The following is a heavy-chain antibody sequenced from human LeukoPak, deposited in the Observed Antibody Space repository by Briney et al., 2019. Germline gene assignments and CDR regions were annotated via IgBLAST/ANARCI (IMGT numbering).Heavy chain of an antibody. Sequence: SETLSLTCTVSGGSISSYYWSWIRQPPGKGLEWIGYIYYSGSTNYNPSLKSRVTISVDTSRNQFSLKLSSVTAADTAVYYCARTVGDYDSSGYYLVDYWGQGTLVTVSS. CDR2: IYYSGST. CDR3: ARTVGDYDSSGYYLVDY. CDR1: GGSISSYY. J-gene: IGHJ4*02. V-gene: IGHV4-59*08. D-gene: IGHD3-22*01.